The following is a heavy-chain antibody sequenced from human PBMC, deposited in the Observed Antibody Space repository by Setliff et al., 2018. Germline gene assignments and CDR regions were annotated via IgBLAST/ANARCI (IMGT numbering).Heavy chain of an antibody. V-gene: IGHV4-38-2*01. CDR1: GFSISSGYY. Sequence: SETLSLTCAVSGFSISSGYYWGWIRQPPGKGLEWIGYIYYSGSTNYNPSLKSRVTISLDTSKNQFSLSLTSVTAEDTAVYYCARMSGFQYIDVWDKGTTVTVSS. CDR2: IYYSGST. D-gene: IGHD3-3*01. CDR3: ARMSGFQYIDV. J-gene: IGHJ6*03.